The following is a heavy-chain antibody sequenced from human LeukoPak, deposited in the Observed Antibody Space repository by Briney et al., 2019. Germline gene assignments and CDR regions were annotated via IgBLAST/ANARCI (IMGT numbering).Heavy chain of an antibody. CDR1: GFMFSSNW. D-gene: IGHD5-24*01. Sequence: GGSLRLSCAASGFMFSSNWMSWVRLAPGKGLEWVANIKEDGTETYYVDSVKGQFTISRDNAKNSLYLQMNSLRVEDTAVYYCAKEGRSLQTYWGQGTLVTVSS. CDR2: IKEDGTET. CDR3: AKEGRSLQTY. J-gene: IGHJ4*02. V-gene: IGHV3-7*03.